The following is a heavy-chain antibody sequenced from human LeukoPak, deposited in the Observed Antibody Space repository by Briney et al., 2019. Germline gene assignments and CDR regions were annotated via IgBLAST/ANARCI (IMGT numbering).Heavy chain of an antibody. Sequence: GGSLRLSCSVSGFTFSSYSMYWVRQAPGKGLEYVSAISFNGGSTYYADSVKGRFTVFRDNSKNALYLQMNSLRDEDTAVYYCVRAAIVRDLWVWLDPWGQGTLVTVSS. CDR2: ISFNGGST. J-gene: IGHJ5*02. V-gene: IGHV3-64D*06. CDR1: GFTFSSYS. CDR3: VRAAIVRDLWVWLDP. D-gene: IGHD1-26*01.